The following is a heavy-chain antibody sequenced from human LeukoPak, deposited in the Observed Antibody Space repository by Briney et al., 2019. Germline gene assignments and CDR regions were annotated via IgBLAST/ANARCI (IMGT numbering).Heavy chain of an antibody. V-gene: IGHV4-34*01. CDR2: INHSGST. CDR1: GGSFSGYY. Sequence: SETLSLTCAVYGGSFSGYYWSWIRQPPGKGLEWIGEINHSGSTNYIPSLKSRVTISVDTPKNQFSLKLSSVTAADTAVYYCARDRSSYYMDVWGKGTTVTVSS. J-gene: IGHJ6*03. CDR3: ARDRSSYYMDV.